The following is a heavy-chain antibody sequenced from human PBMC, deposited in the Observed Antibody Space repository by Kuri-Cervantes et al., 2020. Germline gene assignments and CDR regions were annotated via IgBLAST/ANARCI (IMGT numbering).Heavy chain of an antibody. CDR1: GYSISSGYY. CDR2: IYHSGST. Sequence: SETLSLTCAVSGYSISSGYYWGWIRQPPGKGLEWIGSIYHSGSTYHNPSLKSRVTISVDTSKNQFSLNLSSVTAADTAVYYCARPIYYGSGSYAFWSQGTLVTVSS. J-gene: IGHJ4*02. CDR3: ARPIYYGSGSYAF. V-gene: IGHV4-38-2*01. D-gene: IGHD3-10*01.